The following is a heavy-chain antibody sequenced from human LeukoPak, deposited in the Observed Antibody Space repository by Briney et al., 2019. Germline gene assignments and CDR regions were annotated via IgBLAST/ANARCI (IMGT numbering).Heavy chain of an antibody. CDR3: ASLGYSSGYSVDY. D-gene: IGHD3-22*01. J-gene: IGHJ4*02. Sequence: ASVKVSCKASGYTFTGYYMHWVRQAPGQGLEWMGRINPNSGCTNYAQKFQGRVTMTRDTSISTAYMELSRLRSDDTAVYYCASLGYSSGYSVDYWGQGTLVTVSS. CDR1: GYTFTGYY. V-gene: IGHV1-2*06. CDR2: INPNSGCT.